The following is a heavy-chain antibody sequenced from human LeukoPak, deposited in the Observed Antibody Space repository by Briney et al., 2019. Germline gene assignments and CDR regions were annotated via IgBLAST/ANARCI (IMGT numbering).Heavy chain of an antibody. CDR3: ARERVASRYYYGMDV. J-gene: IGHJ6*02. CDR2: ISYDGSNK. D-gene: IGHD2-15*01. V-gene: IGHV3-30-3*01. CDR1: GFTFSSYA. Sequence: PGGSLRLSCAASGFTFSSYAMHWVRQAPGKGLEWVAVISYDGSNKYYADSVKGRFTISRDNSKNTLYLQMNSLRAEDTAVYYCARERVASRYYYGMDVWGRGTTVTVSS.